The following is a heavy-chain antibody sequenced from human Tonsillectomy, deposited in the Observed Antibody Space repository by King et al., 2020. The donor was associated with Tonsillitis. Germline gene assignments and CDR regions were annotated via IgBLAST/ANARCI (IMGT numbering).Heavy chain of an antibody. CDR2: IEYGGST. D-gene: IGHD3-22*01. CDR1: GGSISSSSYY. V-gene: IGHV4-39*01. CDR3: ARHEKTSDYYDSSGYQDAFDI. Sequence: QLQESGPGLVKPSETLSLTCTVSGGSISSSSYYWGWIRQPPGKGLEWIGGIEYGGSTYYNPSLKSRVTISVDTSKNQFSLKLSSVTAADTAVYYCARHEKTSDYYDSSGYQDAFDIWGQGTLVTVSS. J-gene: IGHJ3*02.